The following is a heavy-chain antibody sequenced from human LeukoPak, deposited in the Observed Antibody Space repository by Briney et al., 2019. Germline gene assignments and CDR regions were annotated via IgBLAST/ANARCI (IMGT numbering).Heavy chain of an antibody. CDR2: ISGNGGGT. CDR3: AKGTKVIVVDNYFDY. V-gene: IGHV3-23*01. J-gene: IGHJ4*02. D-gene: IGHD3-22*01. Sequence: LAGGSLRLSFAASGFTFSNYAMSWVRQAPGKWLEWVSAISGNGGGTYYADSVKAQFTISKNNSKNTLSLQTKSLRAEDTAVYYCAKGTKVIVVDNYFDYWGQGPLVTVSS. CDR1: GFTFSNYA.